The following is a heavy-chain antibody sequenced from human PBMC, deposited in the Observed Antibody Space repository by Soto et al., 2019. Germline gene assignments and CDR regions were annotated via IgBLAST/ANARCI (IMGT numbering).Heavy chain of an antibody. CDR1: GYTFTSYY. J-gene: IGHJ4*02. CDR2: INPSGGST. Sequence: ASVKVSCKASGYTFTSYYMHWVRQAPGQGLEWMGIINPSGGSTSYAQKFQGRVTMTRDTSTSTVYMELSSLRSEDTAVYYCARLGITGTKMSYFDYWGQGTLVTVSS. D-gene: IGHD1-20*01. CDR3: ARLGITGTKMSYFDY. V-gene: IGHV1-46*03.